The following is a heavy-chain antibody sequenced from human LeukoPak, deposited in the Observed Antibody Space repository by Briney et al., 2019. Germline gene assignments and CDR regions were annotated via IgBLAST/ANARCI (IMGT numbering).Heavy chain of an antibody. CDR1: WLTFIDHY. J-gene: IGHJ4*02. D-gene: IGHD2-21*01. V-gene: IGHV3-7*01. CDR3: ARETLWHFDY. CDR2: IKPAGSEK. Sequence: PGGSLKHSCSASWLTFIDHYMSWVRQAPGKGLECVARIKPAGSEKYYVDSVKGRFTISRDNTKNSLYLQLNSLRAEDTAVYYCARETLWHFDYWGQGSLVTVSS.